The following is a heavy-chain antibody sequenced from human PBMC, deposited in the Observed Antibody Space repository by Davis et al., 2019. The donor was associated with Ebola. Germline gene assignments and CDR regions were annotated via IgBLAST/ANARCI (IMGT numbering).Heavy chain of an antibody. J-gene: IGHJ4*02. CDR2: ISSSSSYI. Sequence: LSLTCAVYGGSFSDYYMSWIRQAPGKGLEWVSSISSSSSYIYYADSVKGRFTISRDNAKNSLYLQMNSLRAEDTAVYYCAREGLRGSGWEAYWGQGTLVTVSS. V-gene: IGHV3-11*06. D-gene: IGHD6-19*01. CDR3: AREGLRGSGWEAY. CDR1: GGSFSDYY.